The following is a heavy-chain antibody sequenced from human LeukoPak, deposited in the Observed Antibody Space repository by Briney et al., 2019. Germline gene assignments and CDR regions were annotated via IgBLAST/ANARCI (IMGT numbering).Heavy chain of an antibody. V-gene: IGHV1-18*01. J-gene: IGHJ4*02. CDR1: GYTFTSYG. Sequence: ASVKVSCKASGYTFTSYGISWVRQAPGQGLGWMGWISAYNGNTNYAQKLQGRVTMTTDTSTSTAYMELRSLRSDDTAVYYCARDASFQERVQPPKDYWGQGTLVTVSS. CDR2: ISAYNGNT. CDR3: ARDASFQERVQPPKDY. D-gene: IGHD5-18*01.